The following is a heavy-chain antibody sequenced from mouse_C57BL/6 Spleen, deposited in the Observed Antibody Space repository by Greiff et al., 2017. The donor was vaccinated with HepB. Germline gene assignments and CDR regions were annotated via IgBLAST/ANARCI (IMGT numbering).Heavy chain of an antibody. D-gene: IGHD4-1*01. CDR3: ARDKLCMDY. J-gene: IGHJ4*01. CDR1: GYSITSGYY. Sequence: EVKLEESGPGLVKPSQSLSLTCSVTGYSITSGYYWNWIRQFPGNKLEWMGYISYDGSNNYNPSLKNRISITRDTSKNQFFLKLNSVTTEDTATYYCARDKLCMDYWGQGTSVTVSS. CDR2: ISYDGSN. V-gene: IGHV3-6*01.